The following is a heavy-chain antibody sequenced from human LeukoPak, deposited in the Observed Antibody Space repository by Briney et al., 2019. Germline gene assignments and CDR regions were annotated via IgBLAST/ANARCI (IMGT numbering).Heavy chain of an antibody. D-gene: IGHD2-21*02. J-gene: IGHJ4*02. CDR1: GGSITNYY. Sequence: SETLSLTCTVSGGSITNYYWSWVRQPAGKGLEWIGRIYTSGSTNYNPSLKSRVTISVDTSKNQFSLKLSSVTAADTAVYYCARGGVVVTAPFDYWGQGTLVTVSS. CDR3: ARGGVVVTAPFDY. CDR2: IYTSGST. V-gene: IGHV4-4*07.